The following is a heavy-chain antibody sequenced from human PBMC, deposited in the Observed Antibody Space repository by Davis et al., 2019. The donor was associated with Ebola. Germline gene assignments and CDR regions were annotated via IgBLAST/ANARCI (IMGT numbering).Heavy chain of an antibody. J-gene: IGHJ4*02. CDR3: VQDPNWELGY. CDR2: INYNGDKT. CDR1: GFRFSHSD. D-gene: IGHD3-10*01. V-gene: IGHV3-23*01. Sequence: GESLKISCEGSGFRFSHSDMHCVSQAPGKGLEWASNINYNGDKTYYADSVKGRFTLSRDNVKNKMYLEMTTLRVEDTAVYYCVQDPNWELGYWGQGALVTVS.